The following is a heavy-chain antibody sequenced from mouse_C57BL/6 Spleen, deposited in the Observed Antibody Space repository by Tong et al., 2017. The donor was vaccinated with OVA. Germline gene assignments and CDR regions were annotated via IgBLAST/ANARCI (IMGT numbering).Heavy chain of an antibody. J-gene: IGHJ1*03. CDR2: INSDGGST. CDR1: EYEFPSHD. CDR3: AREPVVARGWYFDV. V-gene: IGHV5-2*01. Sequence: EVQLQESGGGLVQPGESLKLSCESNEYEFPSHDMSWVRKTPEKRLELVAAINSDGGSTYYPDTMERRFIISRDNTKKTLYLQMSSLRSGDTALYYCAREPVVARGWYFDVWGTGTTVTVSS. D-gene: IGHD1-1*01.